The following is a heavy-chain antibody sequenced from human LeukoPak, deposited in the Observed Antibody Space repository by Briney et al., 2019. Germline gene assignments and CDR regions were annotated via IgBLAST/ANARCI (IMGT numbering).Heavy chain of an antibody. CDR1: GGSISSYY. J-gene: IGHJ5*02. V-gene: IGHV4-59*01. Sequence: SETLSLTCTVSGGSISSYYWSWIRQPPGKGLEWIGYIYYSGSTNYNPSLKSRVTISVDTSKNQFSLKLSSVTAADTAVYYCARRVALRPTHNWFDPWGQGTLVTVSS. CDR2: IYYSGST. CDR3: ARRVALRPTHNWFDP. D-gene: IGHD1-7*01.